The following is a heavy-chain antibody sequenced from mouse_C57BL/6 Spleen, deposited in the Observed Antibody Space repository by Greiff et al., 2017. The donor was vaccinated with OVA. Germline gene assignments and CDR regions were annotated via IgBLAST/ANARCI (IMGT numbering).Heavy chain of an antibody. CDR3: ERVSQGLDY. CDR2: ISSGSSTI. V-gene: IGHV5-17*01. Sequence: EVQGVESGGGLVKPGGSLKLSCAASGFTFSDYGMHWVRQAPEKGLEWVAYISSGSSTIYYADTVTGRFTISRDNAKTTLFLQMTSLRSVDTAMYYCERVSQGLDYWGQGTTLTVSS. CDR1: GFTFSDYG. J-gene: IGHJ2*01.